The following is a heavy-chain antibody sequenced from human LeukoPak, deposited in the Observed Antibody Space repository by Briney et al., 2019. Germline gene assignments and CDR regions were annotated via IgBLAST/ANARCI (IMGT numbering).Heavy chain of an antibody. D-gene: IGHD3-22*01. V-gene: IGHV3-21*01. CDR3: ARVAGYDSSGYPLDYFDY. CDR2: ISSSSSYI. J-gene: IGHJ4*02. CDR1: GFTFSSYS. Sequence: GGSLRLSCAASGFTFSSYSMNWVRQAPGKGLEWVSSISSSSSYIYYADSVKVRFTISRDNAKNSLYLQMISLRAEDTAVYYCARVAGYDSSGYPLDYFDYWGQGTLVTVSS.